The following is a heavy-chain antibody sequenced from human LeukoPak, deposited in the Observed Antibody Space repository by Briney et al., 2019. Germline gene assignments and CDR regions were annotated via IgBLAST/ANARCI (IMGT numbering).Heavy chain of an antibody. CDR3: AREGGDKEKSGYDNWFDP. V-gene: IGHV1-2*02. CDR2: ITSYNGNT. J-gene: IGHJ5*02. Sequence: SVKVSCKASGYTFTSYCMSWVRQAPGQGLEWMGCITSYNGNTNYTQKFQCRVTMTRHTSISTAYMDMSRVKSDDTGVYYCAREGGDKEKSGYDNWFDPWGQGTLVTVSS. CDR1: GYTFTSYC. D-gene: IGHD5-12*01.